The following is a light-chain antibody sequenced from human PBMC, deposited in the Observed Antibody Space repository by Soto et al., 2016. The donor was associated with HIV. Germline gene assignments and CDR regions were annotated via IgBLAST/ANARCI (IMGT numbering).Light chain of an antibody. CDR2: AAS. V-gene: IGKV1-27*01. Sequence: DIQMTQSPSSLSASIGDRVTITCRASQMINSYLNWYQQKPGKAPKLLIYAASTLQSGVPSRFRGSGSGTDFTLTISGLQPEDVATYYCQKYNDARALIFGGGTKVEI. CDR3: QKYNDARALI. J-gene: IGKJ4*01. CDR1: QMINSY.